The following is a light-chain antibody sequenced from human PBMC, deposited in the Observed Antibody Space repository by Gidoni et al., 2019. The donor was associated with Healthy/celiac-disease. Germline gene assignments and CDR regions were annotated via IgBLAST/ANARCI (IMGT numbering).Light chain of an antibody. CDR2: AAS. CDR1: HGISSY. J-gene: IGKJ2*01. V-gene: IGKV1-9*01. CDR3: QQLNSYPPYT. Sequence: DIQLTQSPSFLSASVGDRVTITCRASHGISSYVAWYQQKPGKAPKLLIYAASTLQSGVPSSVSGSGSGTEFTLTISSLQPEDFATYYCQQLNSYPPYTFXXXTKLEIK.